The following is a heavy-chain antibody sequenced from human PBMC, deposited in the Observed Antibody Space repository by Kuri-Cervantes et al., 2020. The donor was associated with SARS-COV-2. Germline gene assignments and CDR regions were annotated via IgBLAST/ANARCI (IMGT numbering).Heavy chain of an antibody. CDR2: IIPIFGTA. D-gene: IGHD3-9*01. CDR1: GGTFSSYA. J-gene: IGHJ4*02. V-gene: IGHV1-69*13. CDR3: ASLPAYDILTGYYKLGVDY. Sequence: SVKVSCKASGGTFSSYAISWVRQAPGQGLEWMGGIIPIFGTANYAQKFQGRVTITADESTSTAYMVLSSLRSEDTAVYYCASLPAYDILTGYYKLGVDYWGQGTLVTVSS.